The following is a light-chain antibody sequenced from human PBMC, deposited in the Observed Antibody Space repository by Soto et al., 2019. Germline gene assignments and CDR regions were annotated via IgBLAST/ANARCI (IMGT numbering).Light chain of an antibody. V-gene: IGKV1-5*03. J-gene: IGKJ3*01. CDR1: QSISSW. Sequence: DIQMTQSPSTLSASVGDRVTITCRASQSISSWLAWYQQKPGKAPKLLIYKASNLESGVPPRFSGSGSGTECTLTISSLQPDDFATYFCQQYNSYPLSFGPGTKVDIK. CDR2: KAS. CDR3: QQYNSYPLS.